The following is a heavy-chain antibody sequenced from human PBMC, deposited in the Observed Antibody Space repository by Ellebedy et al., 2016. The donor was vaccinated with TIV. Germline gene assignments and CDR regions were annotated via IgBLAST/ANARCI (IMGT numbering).Heavy chain of an antibody. CDR2: ISGSGDKT. J-gene: IGHJ3*01. CDR1: GFMFNSYA. D-gene: IGHD4-23*01. V-gene: IGHV3-23*01. Sequence: GESLKISCAATGFMFNSYAMTWVRQAPGKGLEWVSAISGSGDKTYYADSVKGRFTISRDNSKDTLFLQMNSLRAEDTAIYFCARDPVGVGPAFDVWGQGTMVTVSS. CDR3: ARDPVGVGPAFDV.